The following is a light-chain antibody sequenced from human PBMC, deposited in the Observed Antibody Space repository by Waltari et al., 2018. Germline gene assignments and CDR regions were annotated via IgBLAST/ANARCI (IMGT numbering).Light chain of an antibody. V-gene: IGLV3-19*01. CDR3: NSRDSSGDHVV. CDR1: SLRNNY. J-gene: IGLJ2*01. CDR2: AKN. Sequence: SSELTQDPAVSVALGQTVRITCQGDSLRNNYASWYQQKTGQAPILVIFAKNSRPSGIPSRFSGSTSGSTASLTITGAQAEDEADYYCNSRDSSGDHVVFGGGTKLTVL.